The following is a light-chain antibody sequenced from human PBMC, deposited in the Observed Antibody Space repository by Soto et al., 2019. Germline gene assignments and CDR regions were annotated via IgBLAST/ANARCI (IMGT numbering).Light chain of an antibody. Sequence: EIVLTQSPGTLSLSPGESATLSCRASQSVSSTYLAWYQQTPGQAPRLLIYDLSRRTTGIPDRFSASRSGTDFTLTISRLEPEDVAVYYCQQYGSSPRTLGQGTKLEI. CDR3: QQYGSSPRT. CDR2: DLS. J-gene: IGKJ2*02. V-gene: IGKV3-20*01. CDR1: QSVSSTY.